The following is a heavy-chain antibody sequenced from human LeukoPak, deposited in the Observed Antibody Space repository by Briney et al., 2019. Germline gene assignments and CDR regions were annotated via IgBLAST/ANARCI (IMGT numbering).Heavy chain of an antibody. D-gene: IGHD3-3*01. V-gene: IGHV3-7*01. CDR2: IKQDGSEK. J-gene: IGHJ6*03. CDR1: GFTFSSYW. Sequence: SGGSLRLSCAASGFTFSSYWMSWVRQAPGKGLEWVANIKQDGSEKYYVDSVKGRFTISRDNAKNSLYLPMNSLRAEDTAVYYCARDNYDFWSGYPKFYYYYYMDVWGKGTTVTVSS. CDR3: ARDNYDFWSGYPKFYYYYYMDV.